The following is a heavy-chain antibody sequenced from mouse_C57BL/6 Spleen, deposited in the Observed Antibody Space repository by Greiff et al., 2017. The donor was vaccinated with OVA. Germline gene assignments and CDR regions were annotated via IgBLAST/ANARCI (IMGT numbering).Heavy chain of an antibody. CDR3: ARREANWGYFDY. Sequence: QVQLQQPGAELVKPGASVKMSCKASGYTFTSYWITWVKQRPGQGLEWIGDIYPGSGGTNYNEKFKSKATLTVDTSSSTAYMQLSSLTSEDSAVYYCARREANWGYFDYWGQGTTLTVSS. J-gene: IGHJ2*01. CDR1: GYTFTSYW. V-gene: IGHV1-55*01. D-gene: IGHD4-1*01. CDR2: IYPGSGGT.